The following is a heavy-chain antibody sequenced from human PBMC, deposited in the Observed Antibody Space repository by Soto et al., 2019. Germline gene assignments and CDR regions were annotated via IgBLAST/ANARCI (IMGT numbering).Heavy chain of an antibody. D-gene: IGHD3-10*01. V-gene: IGHV4-39*01. CDR1: CDSISSRSYY. CDR2: IYYSGST. Sequence: PSETLSLTCTVTCDSISSRSYYWGWIRQPPGKGLEWIGSIYYSGSTYNNPSLRSRVSMSIDTSKDQFSLKLKSVTAADTALYFRARQRTSVVTQASLDLLGQGSPGNVS. J-gene: IGHJ6*02. CDR3: ARQRTSVVTQASLDL.